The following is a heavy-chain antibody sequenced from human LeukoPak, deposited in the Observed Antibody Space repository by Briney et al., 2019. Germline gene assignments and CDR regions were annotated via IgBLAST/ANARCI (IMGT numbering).Heavy chain of an antibody. V-gene: IGHV1-8*03. CDR3: ARGGSYYDFWSGSIGFDY. CDR2: MNPNSGNT. CDR1: GYTFTSYD. D-gene: IGHD3-3*01. J-gene: IGHJ4*02. Sequence: ASVKVSCKASGYTFTSYDINWVRQATGQGLEWMGWMNPNSGNTGYAQKFQGRVTITRNTSISTAYMELSSLRSEDTAVYYCARGGSYYDFWSGSIGFDYWGQGTLVTVSS.